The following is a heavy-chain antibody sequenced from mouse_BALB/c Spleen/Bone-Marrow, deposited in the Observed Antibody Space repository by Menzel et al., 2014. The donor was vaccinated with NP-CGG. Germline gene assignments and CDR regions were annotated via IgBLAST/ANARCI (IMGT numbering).Heavy chain of an antibody. CDR1: GYAFSSSW. V-gene: IGHV1-82*01. CDR2: IYPGDGDT. Sequence: VQLQQSGPELVKPGASVKISCKASGYAFSSSWMNWVKQRPGQGLEWIGRIYPGDGDTKYNGKFNGKATLTADKSSSTAYMQLSSLTSVDSAVYFCARSDGYRDMDYWGQGTSVTVSS. J-gene: IGHJ4*01. CDR3: ARSDGYRDMDY. D-gene: IGHD2-3*01.